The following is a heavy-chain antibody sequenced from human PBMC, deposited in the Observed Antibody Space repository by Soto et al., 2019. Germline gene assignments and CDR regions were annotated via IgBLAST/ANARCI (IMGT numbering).Heavy chain of an antibody. Sequence: PSETLSLTCAVSGGSISSGGYSWSWIRQPPGKGLEWIGYIYHSGSTYYNPSLKSRVTISVDRSKNQFSLKLSSVTAADTAVDYGARVWGIRAPQRWFDPWGQGTLVTVSS. V-gene: IGHV4-30-2*01. D-gene: IGHD3-16*01. CDR3: ARVWGIRAPQRWFDP. CDR2: IYHSGST. CDR1: GGSISSGGYS. J-gene: IGHJ5*02.